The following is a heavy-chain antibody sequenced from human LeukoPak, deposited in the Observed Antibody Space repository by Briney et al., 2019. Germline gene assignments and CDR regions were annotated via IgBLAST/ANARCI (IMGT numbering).Heavy chain of an antibody. J-gene: IGHJ4*02. CDR1: GFTFSSYG. CDR3: AKDHLYYFDY. V-gene: IGHV3-30*02. Sequence: GGSLRLSCAASGFTFSSYGMHWFRQAPGKGLEWVAFIRYDGSNKYYADSVKGRFTISRDNSKNTLYLQMNSLRAEDTAVYYCAKDHLYYFDYWGQGTLVTVSS. CDR2: IRYDGSNK.